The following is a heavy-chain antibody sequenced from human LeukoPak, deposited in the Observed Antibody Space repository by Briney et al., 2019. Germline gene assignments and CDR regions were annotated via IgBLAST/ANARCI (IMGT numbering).Heavy chain of an antibody. D-gene: IGHD7-27*01. CDR3: ARLGIMWPRFDP. Sequence: GASVKVSCKASGYTFTSYDINWVRQATGQGLEWMGWMNPNSGNTGYAQKFQGRVTITRNTSISTAYMELSSLRSEDTAVYYCARLGIMWPRFDPWGQGTLVTVSS. J-gene: IGHJ5*02. CDR2: MNPNSGNT. V-gene: IGHV1-8*03. CDR1: GYTFTSYD.